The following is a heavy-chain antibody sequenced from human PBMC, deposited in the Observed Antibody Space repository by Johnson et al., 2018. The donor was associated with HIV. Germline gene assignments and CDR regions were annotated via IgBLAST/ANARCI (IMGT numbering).Heavy chain of an antibody. V-gene: IGHV3-30*02. CDR1: GFTFSSYG. J-gene: IGHJ3*02. CDR3: ARDAHRTDDAFDI. D-gene: IGHD1-14*01. CDR2: IRYDGTTI. Sequence: QVQLVESGGGVVQPGGSLRLSCAASGFTFSSYGMHWVRQAPGKGLELVAFIRYDGTTIYYSDSVKGRFTISRDNAKNSLYLQMNSLRAEDTAVYYCARDAHRTDDAFDIWGQGTMVTVSS.